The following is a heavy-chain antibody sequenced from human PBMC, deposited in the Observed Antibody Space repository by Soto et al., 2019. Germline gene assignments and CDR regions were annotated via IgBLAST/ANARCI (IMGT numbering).Heavy chain of an antibody. CDR1: GFTFSSYA. D-gene: IGHD2-21*01. CDR3: AEHIPVGYGMHV. CDR2: ITSNGCNT. Sequence: EVQLVESGGGLVQPGGSLRLSCASSGFTFSSYAMHWVRQAPGKGLEYFSVITSNGCNTDYASSVKGKFTIPRANSQNRLYLQMGSPRAEDMAEEYWAEHIPVGYGMHVLGRG. V-gene: IGHV3-64*01. J-gene: IGHJ6*02.